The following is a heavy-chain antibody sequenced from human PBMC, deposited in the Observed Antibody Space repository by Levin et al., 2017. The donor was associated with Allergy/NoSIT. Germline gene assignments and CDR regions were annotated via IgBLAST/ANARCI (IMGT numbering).Heavy chain of an antibody. J-gene: IGHJ6*02. D-gene: IGHD6-13*01. CDR2: ISYSGNS. V-gene: IGHV4-59*01. Sequence: SETLSLTCTVSGDSISSYFWSWIRQPPGKGLEWIGYISYSGNSKYNPSLRSRVTISVDTSKNQFSLKLRSVTAADTAIYYCARARVTAADGTYYFYGMDVWGQGTTVTVSS. CDR1: GDSISSYF. CDR3: ARARVTAADGTYYFYGMDV.